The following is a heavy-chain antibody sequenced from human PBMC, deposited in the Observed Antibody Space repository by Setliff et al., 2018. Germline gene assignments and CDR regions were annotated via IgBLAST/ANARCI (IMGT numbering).Heavy chain of an antibody. V-gene: IGHV3-7*03. Sequence: PGESLRLSCAASGFTFSSSWMIWVRQVPGKGLDWVANMNQDSTNKYHVDSVKGRFTISRDDAKNSLFLQMDSLRVEDTAVYYCARGLGKGTVDYWGQGTLVTVSS. J-gene: IGHJ4*02. CDR2: MNQDSTNK. CDR3: ARGLGKGTVDY. D-gene: IGHD3-16*01. CDR1: GFTFSSSW.